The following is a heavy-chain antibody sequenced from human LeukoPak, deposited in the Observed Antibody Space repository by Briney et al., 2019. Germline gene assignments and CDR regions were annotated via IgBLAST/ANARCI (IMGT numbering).Heavy chain of an antibody. V-gene: IGHV4-39*01. Sequence: SETLSLTCTVSGGSISSSSYYWVWVRQPPGKGLEWIGSIYYSGSTYYNPSLKSRVTISVDTSKNQFSLKLSSVTAADTAVYYCARRGGYFDYWGQGTLVTVSS. J-gene: IGHJ4*02. CDR3: ARRGGYFDY. CDR1: GGSISSSSYY. CDR2: IYYSGST.